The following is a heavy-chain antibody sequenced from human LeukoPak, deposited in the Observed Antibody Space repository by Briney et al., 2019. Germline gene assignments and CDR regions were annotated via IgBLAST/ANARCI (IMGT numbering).Heavy chain of an antibody. CDR3: ARGGSGSYYDHYFDY. D-gene: IGHD3-10*01. CDR2: IYHSGST. CDR1: GYSISSVYY. Sequence: SETLSLTCAVSGYSISSVYYWGWIRQPPGKGLEWIGSIYHSGSTYYNPSLKGRVTISVDTYKNQFSLKLSSVTAADTAVYYCARGGSGSYYDHYFDYWGQGPLVTVSS. V-gene: IGHV4-38-2*01. J-gene: IGHJ4*02.